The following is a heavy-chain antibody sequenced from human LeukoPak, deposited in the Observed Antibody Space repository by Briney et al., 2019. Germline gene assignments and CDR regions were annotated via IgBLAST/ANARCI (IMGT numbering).Heavy chain of an antibody. CDR3: ARGITGTMTLDY. J-gene: IGHJ4*02. D-gene: IGHD1-7*01. CDR2: IIPIFSTA. Sequence: ASVKVSCKASGGTFSSYAISWVRQAPGQGLEWMGGIIPIFSTANYAQKFQGRVTITTDESTSTAYMELSSLRSEDTAVYYCARGITGTMTLDYWGQGTLVTVSS. CDR1: GGTFSSYA. V-gene: IGHV1-69*05.